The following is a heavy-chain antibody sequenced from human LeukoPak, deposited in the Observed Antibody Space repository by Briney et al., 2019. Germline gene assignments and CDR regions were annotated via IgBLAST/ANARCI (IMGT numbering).Heavy chain of an antibody. CDR2: IDPNSGGT. CDR1: GYTFTDFY. Sequence: ASVKVSCKASGYTFTDFYFHWVRQAPGQGLEWMGRIDPNSGGTDYAQKFQGRVTMTRDTSISTAYMDLSRLGSDDTAIYYCARGDYFNYWGQGSLVTVSS. CDR3: ARGDYFNY. V-gene: IGHV1-2*02. J-gene: IGHJ4*02.